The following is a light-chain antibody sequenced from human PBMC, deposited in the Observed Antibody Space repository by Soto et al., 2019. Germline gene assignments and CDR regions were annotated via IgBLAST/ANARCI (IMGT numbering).Light chain of an antibody. J-gene: IGLJ3*02. CDR2: DVS. V-gene: IGLV2-11*01. CDR3: CSYAGSYTWV. CDR1: SSDVGGYNY. Sequence: QSALTQPRSVSGSPGQSVTISCTGTSSDVGGYNYVSWYQQHPGKAPKLMIYDVSKRPSGGPDRFSGSKSGNTASLTISGLQAEYGADYYCCSYAGSYTWVFGGGTKRTVL.